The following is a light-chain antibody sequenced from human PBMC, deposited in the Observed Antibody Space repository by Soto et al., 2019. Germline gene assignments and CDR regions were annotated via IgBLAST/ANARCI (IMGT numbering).Light chain of an antibody. CDR2: DAS. CDR3: QQRQYWPPIT. V-gene: IGKV3-11*01. J-gene: IGKJ5*01. Sequence: EIVMTQSPATLSLSPGERATLSCRASLNVNSYLAWYQQKPGQAPMLLIYDASNRAAGIPARCSGSGSGTDFTLTISSLEPEEFAIYYCQQRQYWPPITFGQGTRLEI. CDR1: LNVNSY.